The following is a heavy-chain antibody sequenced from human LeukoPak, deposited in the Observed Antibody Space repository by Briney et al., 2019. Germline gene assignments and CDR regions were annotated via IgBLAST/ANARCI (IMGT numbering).Heavy chain of an antibody. Sequence: SETLSLTCTVSGGSISSSSYYWGWIRQPPGKRLEWIGNIYYSGSTYYNPSLKSRVTISVDMSKNQFSLKLSSLTAADTAVYYCARDIAIAVALDVWGQGTTVTVSS. CDR2: IYYSGST. CDR3: ARDIAIAVALDV. J-gene: IGHJ6*02. D-gene: IGHD6-19*01. CDR1: GGSISSSSYY. V-gene: IGHV4-39*07.